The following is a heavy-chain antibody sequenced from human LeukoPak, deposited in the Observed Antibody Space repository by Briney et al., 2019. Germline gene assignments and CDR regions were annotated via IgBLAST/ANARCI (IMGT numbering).Heavy chain of an antibody. CDR3: ARGKRENYYGSGSYVDY. CDR2: IYTSGST. D-gene: IGHD3-10*01. V-gene: IGHV4-4*07. Sequence: SETLSLTCTVSGGSISSYYWSWIRQPAGKGLEWIGRIYTSGSTNYNPSLKSRVTMSVDTSKNQFSLKLSSVTAADTAVYYCARGKRENYYGSGSYVDYWGQGTLVTVSS. CDR1: GGSISSYY. J-gene: IGHJ4*02.